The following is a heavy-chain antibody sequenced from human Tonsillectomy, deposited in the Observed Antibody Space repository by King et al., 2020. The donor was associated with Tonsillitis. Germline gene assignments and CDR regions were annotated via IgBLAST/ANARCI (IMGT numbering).Heavy chain of an antibody. CDR3: ARSFYGGNNAFDI. CDR1: GFSFSSYS. V-gene: IGHV3-48*04. CDR2: MSSSSNTI. J-gene: IGHJ3*02. Sequence: VQLVESGGGLVQPGGSLRLSCAASGFSFSSYSMNWVRQAPGKGLEWVSYMSSSSNTIYYADSVKGRFTISRDNAKTSLYLQMNSLSVEDTAVFYCARSFYGGNNAFDIWGQGTVVTVSS. D-gene: IGHD4-23*01.